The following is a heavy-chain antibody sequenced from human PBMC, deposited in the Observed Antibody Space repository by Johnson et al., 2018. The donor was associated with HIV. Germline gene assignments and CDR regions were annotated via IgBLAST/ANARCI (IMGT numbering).Heavy chain of an antibody. CDR1: EFTVSSNY. V-gene: IGHV3-66*01. D-gene: IGHD1-26*01. CDR2: IYSGGST. J-gene: IGHJ3*02. Sequence: VQLVESGGGVVQPGRSLRLSCAASEFTVSSNYMSWVRQAPGKGLEWVSVIYSGGSTYYADSVKGRFTISRDNSKNTLYLQMNSLRAEDTAVYYCAKDRGSYYFYAFDIWGQGTMVTVSS. CDR3: AKDRGSYYFYAFDI.